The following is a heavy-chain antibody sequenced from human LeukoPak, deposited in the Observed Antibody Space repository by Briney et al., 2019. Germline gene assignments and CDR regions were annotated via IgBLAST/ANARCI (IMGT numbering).Heavy chain of an antibody. Sequence: PGGSLRLSCAASGFTFSSYWMHWVRQARGTGLVWVSRINSDGSSTSYADSVKGRFTISRDNAKNTLYLQMNSLRAEDTAVYYCARDRVVPAAMLGYYYYYGMDVWGQGTTVTVSS. CDR2: INSDGSST. CDR3: ARDRVVPAAMLGYYYYYGMDV. D-gene: IGHD2-2*01. CDR1: GFTFSSYW. V-gene: IGHV3-74*01. J-gene: IGHJ6*02.